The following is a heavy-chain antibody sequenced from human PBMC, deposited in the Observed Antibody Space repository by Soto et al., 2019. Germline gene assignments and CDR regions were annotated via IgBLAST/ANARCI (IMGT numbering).Heavy chain of an antibody. CDR3: ARFGRIAAAGTIYYYGMDV. CDR2: INHSGST. J-gene: IGHJ6*02. D-gene: IGHD6-13*01. CDR1: DGSFSGYY. Sequence: PSETLSLTCAVYDGSFSGYYWSWIRQPPGKGLEWIGEINHSGSTNYNPSLKSRVTISVDTSKNQFSLKLSSVTAADTAVYYCARFGRIAAAGTIYYYGMDVWGQGTTVTVSS. V-gene: IGHV4-34*01.